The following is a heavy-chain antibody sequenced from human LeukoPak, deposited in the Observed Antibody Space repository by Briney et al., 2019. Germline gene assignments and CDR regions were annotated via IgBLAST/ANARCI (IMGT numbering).Heavy chain of an antibody. Sequence: GGSLRLSCAASGFIFGNYWMSWVCQAPGKGPEWAANIKEDGSEKYYVDSVRGRFTISRDNAKNSLYLQMSSLRAEDTAVYYCARDHHRRLYDSQARDTFDIWGQGTMVTVSS. CDR2: IKEDGSEK. J-gene: IGHJ3*02. CDR1: GFIFGNYW. V-gene: IGHV3-7*01. D-gene: IGHD3-22*01. CDR3: ARDHHRRLYDSQARDTFDI.